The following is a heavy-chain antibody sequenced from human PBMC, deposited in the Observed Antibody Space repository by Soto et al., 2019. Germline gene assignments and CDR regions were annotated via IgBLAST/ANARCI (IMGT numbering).Heavy chain of an antibody. CDR1: GFTFSSYA. V-gene: IGHV3-23*01. D-gene: IGHD3-3*01. CDR2: ISGSGGST. CDR3: ATLPDYDFWRGGWFDP. Sequence: GGSLRLSCAASGFTFSSYAMSWVRQAPGKGLEWVSAISGSGGSTYYADSVKGRFTISRDNSKNTLYLQMNSLRAEDTAVYYCATLPDYDFWRGGWFDPWGQGTLVTVSS. J-gene: IGHJ5*02.